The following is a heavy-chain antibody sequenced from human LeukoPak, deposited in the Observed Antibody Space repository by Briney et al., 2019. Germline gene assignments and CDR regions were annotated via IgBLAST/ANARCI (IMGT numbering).Heavy chain of an antibody. CDR3: ARDPRGSSSWYGGY. Sequence: PGRSLRLSCAASGFTFGSYAMHWVRQAPGKGLEWVAVISYDGSNKYYADSVKGRFTISRDNSKNTLYLQMNSLRAEDTAVYYCARDPRGSSSWYGGYWGQGTLVTVSS. D-gene: IGHD6-13*01. V-gene: IGHV3-30-3*01. J-gene: IGHJ4*02. CDR1: GFTFGSYA. CDR2: ISYDGSNK.